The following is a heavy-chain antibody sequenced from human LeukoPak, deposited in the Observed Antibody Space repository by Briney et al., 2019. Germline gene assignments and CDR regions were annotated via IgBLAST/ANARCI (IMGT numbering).Heavy chain of an antibody. J-gene: IGHJ4*02. V-gene: IGHV4-34*01. Sequence: KTSETLSLTCVVYGGSFSRYFWSWIRQPPGKGLEWIGEIDDSGSTNYNPSLKSRGTISVDRSKSQISLKLTSVTAADTAVYYCASLHQVRGVTVFDYWGPGNLVTVSS. CDR3: ASLHQVRGVTVFDY. CDR2: IDDSGST. D-gene: IGHD3-10*01. CDR1: GGSFSRYF.